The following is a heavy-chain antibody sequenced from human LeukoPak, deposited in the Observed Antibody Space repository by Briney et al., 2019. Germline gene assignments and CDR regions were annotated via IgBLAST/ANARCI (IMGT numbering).Heavy chain of an antibody. D-gene: IGHD4-17*01. CDR2: ISSSSSYI. J-gene: IGHJ5*02. CDR1: GFTFSSYS. V-gene: IGHV3-21*01. CDR3: ARDPFPTVSSNWFDP. Sequence: GGSLILSCAASGFTFSSYSMNWVRQAPGKGLEWVSSISSSSSYIYYADSVKGRFTISRDNAKNSLYLQMNSLRAEDTAVYYCARDPFPTVSSNWFDPWGQGTLVTVSS.